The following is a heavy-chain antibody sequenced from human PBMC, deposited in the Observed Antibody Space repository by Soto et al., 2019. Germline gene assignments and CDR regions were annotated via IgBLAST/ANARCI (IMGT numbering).Heavy chain of an antibody. CDR2: ISVDGRND. J-gene: IGHJ3*02. CDR3: AKEGHTSGRCGCFNI. D-gene: IGHD6-19*01. V-gene: IGHV3-30*18. CDR1: GFTLSSSV. Sequence: GGSLRLSCEASGFTLSSSVMHWVRQAPGKRLEWLSVISVDGRNDLHAGAVKGRFTISRDISKNMVYLQMNDLRPDDTAMYFCAKEGHTSGRCGCFNIWGQGTMVTVSS.